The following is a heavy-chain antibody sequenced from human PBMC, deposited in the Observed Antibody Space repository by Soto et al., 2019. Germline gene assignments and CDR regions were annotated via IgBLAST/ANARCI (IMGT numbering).Heavy chain of an antibody. CDR2: IYYSGST. D-gene: IGHD1-7*01. V-gene: IGHV4-31*03. CDR3: ARDKDNWNLRPYYYYGMDV. Sequence: PSETLSLTCTVSGGSISSGGYYWSWIRQHPGKGLEWIGYIYYSGSTYYNPSLKSRVTISVDTSKNQFSLKLSSVTAADTAVYYCARDKDNWNLRPYYYYGMDVWGQGTTVTVSS. CDR1: GGSISSGGYY. J-gene: IGHJ6*02.